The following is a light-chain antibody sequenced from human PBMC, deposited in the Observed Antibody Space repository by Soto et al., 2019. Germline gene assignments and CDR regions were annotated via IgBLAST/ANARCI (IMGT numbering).Light chain of an antibody. CDR1: SSDVGGYNY. Sequence: QSALTQPPSASGSPGQSVTISCTGTSSDVGGYNYVSWYQQHPGKAPKLMIYAVSQRPSGVPGRFSGSKSGNTASLTVSGLQAEDEADYYCSSYTGSNSYVVFGGGTKVTVL. V-gene: IGLV2-8*01. J-gene: IGLJ2*01. CDR2: AVS. CDR3: SSYTGSNSYVV.